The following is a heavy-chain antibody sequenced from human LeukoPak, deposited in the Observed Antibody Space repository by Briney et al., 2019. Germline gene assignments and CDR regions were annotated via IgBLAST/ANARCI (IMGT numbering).Heavy chain of an antibody. D-gene: IGHD4-17*01. Sequence: PGGSLRLSCAASGFTFSTYGMHWVRQAPGKGLDWVAVIWYDGSKKYYADSVKGRFTISRDNSRNTLYLQMNSLRAEDTAVYYCAKERVDYGDYERVYFLHWGQGTLVTVSS. J-gene: IGHJ1*01. V-gene: IGHV3-30*02. CDR1: GFTFSTYG. CDR3: AKERVDYGDYERVYFLH. CDR2: IWYDGSKK.